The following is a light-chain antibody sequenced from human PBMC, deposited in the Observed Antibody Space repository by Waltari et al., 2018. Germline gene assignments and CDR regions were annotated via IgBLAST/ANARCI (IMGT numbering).Light chain of an antibody. J-gene: IGLJ2*01. CDR1: SSNIGGGSD. Sequence: QSVLTQPPSVSGAPGQRVTIPCTGSSSNIGGGSDVHGYQQLPGTAPKLLIYNNNNRPSGVPDRFSGSKSGTSASLAITGLQAEDEADYYCQSYDISLSGSLFGGGTKLTVL. V-gene: IGLV1-40*01. CDR2: NNN. CDR3: QSYDISLSGSL.